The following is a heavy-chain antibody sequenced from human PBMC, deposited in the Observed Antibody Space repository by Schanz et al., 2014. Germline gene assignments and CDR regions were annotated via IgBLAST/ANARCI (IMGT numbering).Heavy chain of an antibody. CDR3: ARDGGRDGYNLAFDV. CDR1: GFTVNTNY. Sequence: EVQLVESGGGLIHPGGSLRLSCAVSGFTVNTNYMTWVRQAPGKGLECVSILYIRSTYYADSVKGRFTISRDNSKNTLFLQMNSLRADDTAVYFCARDGGRDGYNLAFDVWGQGTLVTVSS. J-gene: IGHJ3*01. V-gene: IGHV3-53*01. D-gene: IGHD5-12*01. CDR2: LYIRST.